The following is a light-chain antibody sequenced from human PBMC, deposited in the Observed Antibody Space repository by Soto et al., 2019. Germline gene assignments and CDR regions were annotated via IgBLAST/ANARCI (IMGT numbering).Light chain of an antibody. CDR3: QQYNNWPPTT. V-gene: IGKV3D-15*01. CDR1: QSVSNN. CDR2: LAS. J-gene: IGKJ5*01. Sequence: EIVMTQSPATLSVSPGERATLSCRASQSVSNNLAWYQQKPGQAPRLLIYLASTRATGIPARFSGSGSGTEFTLTIPSLQSEDFAVYYCQQYNNWPPTTFGQGTRLEIK.